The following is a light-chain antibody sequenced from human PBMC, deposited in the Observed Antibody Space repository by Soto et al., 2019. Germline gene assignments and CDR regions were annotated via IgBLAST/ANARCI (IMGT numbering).Light chain of an antibody. CDR3: QQYGRFRFT. Sequence: ETVVKQSPGTLSLSPGARATLSCRSSKSVSSSYLAWYQQKTGQAPRLLIYGASSRATGIPDRFSGSGSGTDFTLTISRLEPEDFAVYYGQQYGRFRFTCGPGPKVDIK. J-gene: IGKJ3*01. CDR1: KSVSSSY. V-gene: IGKV3-20*01. CDR2: GAS.